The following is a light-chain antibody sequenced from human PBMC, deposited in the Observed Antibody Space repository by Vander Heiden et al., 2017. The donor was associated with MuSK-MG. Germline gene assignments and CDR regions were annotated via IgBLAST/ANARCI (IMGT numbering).Light chain of an antibody. V-gene: IGLV2-11*01. J-gene: IGLJ1*01. CDR2: DVS. CDR1: SSDVGYFNY. Sequence: QSALTQPRSVSGSPGQSVTISCTGSSSDVGYFNYVSWYQRHPGKAPKLIIHDVSKRPSGVPARFSASKSGHTASLTISGLQAEDEADYFCCSYAGDFTYVFGTGTEVAVL. CDR3: CSYAGDFTYV.